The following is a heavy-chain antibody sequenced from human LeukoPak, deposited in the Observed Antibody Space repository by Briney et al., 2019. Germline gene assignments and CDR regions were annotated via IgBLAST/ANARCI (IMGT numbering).Heavy chain of an antibody. V-gene: IGHV4-59*01. D-gene: IGHD2-2*02. J-gene: IGHJ2*01. Sequence: PSETLSLTCTVSGGSISSYYWSWIRQPPGKGLEWIGYIYYSGSTNYNPSLKSRVTISVDTSKNQFSLKLSSVTAADTAVYYCARRTAILWYFDLWGRGTLVTVSS. CDR3: ARRTAILWYFDL. CDR2: IYYSGST. CDR1: GGSISSYY.